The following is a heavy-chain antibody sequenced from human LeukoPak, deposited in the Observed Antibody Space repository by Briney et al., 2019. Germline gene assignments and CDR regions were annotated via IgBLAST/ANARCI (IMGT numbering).Heavy chain of an antibody. D-gene: IGHD4-23*01. V-gene: IGHV1-18*01. J-gene: IGHJ2*01. CDR3: ARETPTTVVTLRYFDL. CDR1: GYTFTSYG. CDR2: ISAYNGNT. Sequence: ASVKVSCKASGYTFTSYGISWVRQAPGQGLEWMGWISAYNGNTNYAQKLQGRVTMTTDTSTSTAYMELRSLRSDDTAVYYCARETPTTVVTLRYFDLWGRGTLVTVSS.